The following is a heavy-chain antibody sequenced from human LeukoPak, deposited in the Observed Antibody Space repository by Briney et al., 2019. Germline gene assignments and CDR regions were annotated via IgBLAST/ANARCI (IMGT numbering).Heavy chain of an antibody. CDR2: INPNSGGT. CDR3: ARDHYYYYYMDV. J-gene: IGHJ6*03. CDR1: GYTFTCYY. Sequence: ASVKVSCKASGYTFTCYYMHWVRQAPGQGLEWMGWINPNSGGTNYAQKFQGRVTMTRDTSISTAYMELSRLRSDDTAVYYCARDHYYYYYMDVWGKGTTVTISS. V-gene: IGHV1-2*02.